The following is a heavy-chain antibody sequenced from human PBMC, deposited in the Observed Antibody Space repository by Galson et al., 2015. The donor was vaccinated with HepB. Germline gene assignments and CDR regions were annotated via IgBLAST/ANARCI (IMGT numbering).Heavy chain of an antibody. J-gene: IGHJ4*02. Sequence: ETLSLTCTVSGGSISSYYWSWIRQPPGKGLEWIGYVYYSGSTNYNPSLKSRVTISVDTSKNQFSLNLNSVTAADTAVYYCARQKGAKIPFDYWGQGALVTVSS. V-gene: IGHV4-59*08. D-gene: IGHD4/OR15-4a*01. CDR3: ARQKGAKIPFDY. CDR2: VYYSGST. CDR1: GGSISSYY.